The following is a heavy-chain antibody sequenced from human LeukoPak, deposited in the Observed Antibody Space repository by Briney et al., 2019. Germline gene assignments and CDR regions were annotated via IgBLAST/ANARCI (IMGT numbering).Heavy chain of an antibody. V-gene: IGHV3-21*04. CDR2: ISSSSSYI. CDR1: GFTFSSYS. CDR3: ARDDKTAYARD. J-gene: IGHJ4*02. D-gene: IGHD4-17*01. Sequence: GGSLRLSCAASGFTFSSYSMNWVRQAPGRGLEWVSSISSSSSYIYYADSVKGRFTISRDNAKNSLYLQMNSLRAEDTAVYYCARDDKTAYARDWGQGTLVTVSS.